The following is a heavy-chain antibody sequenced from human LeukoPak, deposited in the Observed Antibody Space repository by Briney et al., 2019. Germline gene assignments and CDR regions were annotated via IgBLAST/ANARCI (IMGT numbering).Heavy chain of an antibody. J-gene: IGHJ4*02. CDR3: AREAGGFGELLYGVFDY. D-gene: IGHD3-10*01. CDR2: IIPIFGTA. CDR1: GGTFSSYA. V-gene: IGHV1-69*05. Sequence: SVKVSCKASGGTFSSYAISWVRQAPGQGLEWMGGIIPIFGTANYAQKFQGRVTMTRDTSISTAYMELSRLRSDDTAVYYCAREAGGFGELLYGVFDYWGQGTLVTVSS.